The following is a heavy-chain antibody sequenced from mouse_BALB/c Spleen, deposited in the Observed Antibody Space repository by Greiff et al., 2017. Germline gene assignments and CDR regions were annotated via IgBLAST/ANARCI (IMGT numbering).Heavy chain of an antibody. Sequence: EVKLMESGGGLVQPGGSRKLSCAASGFTFSSYAMSWVRQTPEKRLEWVASISSGGSTYYPDSVKGRFTISRDNARNILYLQMSSLRSEDTAMYYCARGYGYDEGTWFAYWGQGTLVTVSA. CDR2: ISSGGST. J-gene: IGHJ3*01. D-gene: IGHD2-2*01. V-gene: IGHV5-6-5*01. CDR3: ARGYGYDEGTWFAY. CDR1: GFTFSSYA.